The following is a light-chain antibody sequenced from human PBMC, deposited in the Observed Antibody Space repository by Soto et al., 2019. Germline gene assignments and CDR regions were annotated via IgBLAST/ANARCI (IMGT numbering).Light chain of an antibody. J-gene: IGKJ1*01. V-gene: IGKV3-20*01. CDR3: QEYGSSRWT. Sequence: EIVLTQSPGTLSLSPGERATLSCRASQSVSSSYLAWYQQKPGQAPRLLIYGASSRANGIPDRFSGSGSGTDFTFAISRLEPEDFVVDYCQEYGSSRWTFGQGTKVE. CDR1: QSVSSSY. CDR2: GAS.